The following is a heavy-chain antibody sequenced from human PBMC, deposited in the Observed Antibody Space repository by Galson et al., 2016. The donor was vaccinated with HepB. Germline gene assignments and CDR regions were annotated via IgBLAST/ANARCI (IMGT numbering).Heavy chain of an antibody. Sequence: PALVKPTQTLTLTCTFSGFSLSTTGVGVGWFRQPPGRALEWLALIYWNDGKRYSPSLESKLSISKDTANNRVVLSINYVDPMDTATYFCARRVILPAASVRFDPWGQGALVTVSS. J-gene: IGHJ5*02. V-gene: IGHV2-5*01. CDR3: ARRVILPAASVRFDP. CDR2: IYWNDGK. D-gene: IGHD3-16*02. CDR1: GFSLSTTGVG.